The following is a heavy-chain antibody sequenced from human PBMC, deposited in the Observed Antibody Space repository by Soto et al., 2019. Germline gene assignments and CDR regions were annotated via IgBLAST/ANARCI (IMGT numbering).Heavy chain of an antibody. V-gene: IGHV1-69*01. CDR3: ARGPYNYDILTGYPDY. J-gene: IGHJ4*02. CDR1: GGTFSSYA. Sequence: QVQLVQSGAEVKKPGSSVKVSCKASGGTFSSYAISWVRQAPGQGLEWMGGIIPIIGTANYAQKFQGRVTITADESTSTAYMELSSLRSEDTAVYYCARGPYNYDILTGYPDYWGQGTLVTVSS. D-gene: IGHD3-9*01. CDR2: IIPIIGTA.